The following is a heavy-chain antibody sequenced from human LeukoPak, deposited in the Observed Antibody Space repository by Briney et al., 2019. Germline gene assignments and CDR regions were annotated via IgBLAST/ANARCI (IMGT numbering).Heavy chain of an antibody. CDR2: INGDGSWT. CDR3: VSFYETY. Sequence: GGSLRLSCAASGFTFSSYGMHWVRQAPGKGLVWVSHINGDGSWTTYADSVKGRFTISKDNAKNTVYLQMNNLRAEDTAVYYCVSFYETYWGRGTLVTVSS. V-gene: IGHV3-74*01. D-gene: IGHD2-2*01. J-gene: IGHJ4*02. CDR1: GFTFSSYG.